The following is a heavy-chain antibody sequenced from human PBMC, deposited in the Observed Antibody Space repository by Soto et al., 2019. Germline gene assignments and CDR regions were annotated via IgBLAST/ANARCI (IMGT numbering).Heavy chain of an antibody. V-gene: IGHV5-51*01. CDR1: GYSFTSYW. CDR3: ARQRCSGGSCTLKWDYYYYMDV. D-gene: IGHD2-15*01. Sequence: GESLKISCKGSGYSFTSYWIGWVRQMPGKGLEWMGIIYPGDSDTRYSPSFQGQVTISADKSISTAYLQWSSLKASDTAMYYCARQRCSGGSCTLKWDYYYYMDVWGKGTTVTVS. CDR2: IYPGDSDT. J-gene: IGHJ6*03.